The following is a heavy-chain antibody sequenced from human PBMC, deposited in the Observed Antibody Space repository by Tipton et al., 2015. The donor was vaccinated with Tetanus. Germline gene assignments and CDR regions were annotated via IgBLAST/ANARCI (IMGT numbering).Heavy chain of an antibody. V-gene: IGHV5-51*01. D-gene: IGHD6-19*01. J-gene: IGHJ4*02. CDR3: ARHGGSAVAGIIDS. CDR2: IYPGNSET. Sequence: QSGPEVKKPGGSLKISCQGSGYSFPSYWITWVRQMPGKGLEWMGIIYPGNSETRYSPSFEGLVTVSVDKSISTAYLQWRSLKASDTAIYYCARHGGSAVAGIIDSWGQGTLVTVSS. CDR1: GYSFPSYW.